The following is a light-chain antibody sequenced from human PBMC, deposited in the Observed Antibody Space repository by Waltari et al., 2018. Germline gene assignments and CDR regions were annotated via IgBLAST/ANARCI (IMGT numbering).Light chain of an antibody. J-gene: IGLJ2*01. Sequence: QSALTQPPSAPGSPGQSVTIPCTGTSSDVGGYNYVSWYQQHPGKAPQLMIDEVSKRPSVLPDRFSGHKSGNTASLTVSGLQAEDEADYYCSSDAGSNNVVFGGGTKLTVL. V-gene: IGLV2-8*01. CDR1: SSDVGGYNY. CDR3: SSDAGSNNVV. CDR2: EVS.